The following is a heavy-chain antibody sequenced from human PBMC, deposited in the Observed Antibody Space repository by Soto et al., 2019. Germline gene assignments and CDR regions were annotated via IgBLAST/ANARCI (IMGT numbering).Heavy chain of an antibody. D-gene: IGHD1-1*01. J-gene: IGHJ1*01. Sequence: DSVKGRFTISRDNAKNSLYLQMNSLRAEDMAVYYCARDAVSSRNWTFQHWGQGTLFTVSS. V-gene: IGHV3-7*01. CDR3: ARDAVSSRNWTFQH.